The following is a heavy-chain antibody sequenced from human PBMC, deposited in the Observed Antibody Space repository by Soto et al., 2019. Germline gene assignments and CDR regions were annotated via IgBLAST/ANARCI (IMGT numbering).Heavy chain of an antibody. CDR2: IQGDGSRT. V-gene: IGHV3-43*01. CDR3: AKELDTIYFDS. Sequence: EVQLVESGGAVVQSGGSLRLSCAASGFTFRRYSMHWVRQVPGKGLEWVSLIQGDGSRTFYADSVRGRFTVSRDNSRYSLFLDMSGLRSEDTALYFCAKELDTIYFDSWGPGTLVIVSS. CDR1: GFTFRRYS. D-gene: IGHD1-1*01. J-gene: IGHJ4*02.